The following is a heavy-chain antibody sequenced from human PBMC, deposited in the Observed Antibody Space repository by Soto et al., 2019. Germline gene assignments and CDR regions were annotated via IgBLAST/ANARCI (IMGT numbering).Heavy chain of an antibody. D-gene: IGHD2-2*01. Sequence: PGGSLRLSCVASGFTFSTYTMSWVRQAPGKGLEWVSVISGSGDSPSYADSVQGRFSISRDNPKRMLYLQMNSLRGEDTAMYYCAKARCSTNNCYVPDYWGQGTLVTVSS. V-gene: IGHV3-23*01. CDR1: GFTFSTYT. CDR2: ISGSGDSP. J-gene: IGHJ4*02. CDR3: AKARCSTNNCYVPDY.